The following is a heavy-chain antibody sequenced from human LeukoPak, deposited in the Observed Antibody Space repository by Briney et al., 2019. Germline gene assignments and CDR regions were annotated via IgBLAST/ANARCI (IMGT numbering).Heavy chain of an antibody. D-gene: IGHD3-10*01. Sequence: SETLSLTCTVSGGSISSSTYYWGWIRQTPGKGLEWIASILYSGTTYHSPSLKSRVTISVDTSKDQFSLNLRSVTATDTAVYYCARGPKLCFDYWGQGTLVTVSS. CDR2: ILYSGTT. J-gene: IGHJ4*02. CDR1: GGSISSSTYY. CDR3: ARGPKLCFDY. V-gene: IGHV4-39*01.